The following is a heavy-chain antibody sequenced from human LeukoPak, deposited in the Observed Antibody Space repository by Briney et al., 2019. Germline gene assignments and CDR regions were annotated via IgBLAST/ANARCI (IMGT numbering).Heavy chain of an antibody. J-gene: IGHJ5*02. Sequence: PSETLSLTCTVSGGSISSYYWSWIRQPPGKGLEWIGYIYYSGSTNYNPSLRSRVTISVDTSKNQFSLKLSSVTAADTAVYYCARHWRIQSWFDPWGQGTLVTVSS. V-gene: IGHV4-59*08. CDR1: GGSISSYY. D-gene: IGHD3-3*01. CDR2: IYYSGST. CDR3: ARHWRIQSWFDP.